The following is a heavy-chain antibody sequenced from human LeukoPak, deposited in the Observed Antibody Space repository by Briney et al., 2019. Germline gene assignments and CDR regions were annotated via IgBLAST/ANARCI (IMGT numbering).Heavy chain of an antibody. V-gene: IGHV4-39*01. CDR2: GTT. Sequence: SETLSLTCTVSGGSISSGSYYWGGVRQPPGKGLEWIGSGTTYYNPSLQSRVTISVDTSRNQFSLKLSSVTAADTAVYYCATTGGYMVWGVQNWFEPWGQGTLVTVSA. J-gene: IGHJ5*02. D-gene: IGHD3-10*01. CDR1: GGSISSGSYY. CDR3: ATTGGYMVWGVQNWFEP.